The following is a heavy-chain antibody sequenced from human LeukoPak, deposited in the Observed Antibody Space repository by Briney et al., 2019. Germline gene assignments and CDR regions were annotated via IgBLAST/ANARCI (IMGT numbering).Heavy chain of an antibody. Sequence: GGSLRLSCVASGFNFDEYAMSWVRQTPGKGLEWVSGINWSGDSTNYADSVKGRFTISRDNAKNSLYLQMNSLRAEDTAAYYCAYHSGWYTAVFDSWGQGTLVTVSS. CDR2: INWSGDST. CDR1: GFNFDEYA. V-gene: IGHV3-20*04. J-gene: IGHJ4*02. D-gene: IGHD6-19*01. CDR3: AYHSGWYTAVFDS.